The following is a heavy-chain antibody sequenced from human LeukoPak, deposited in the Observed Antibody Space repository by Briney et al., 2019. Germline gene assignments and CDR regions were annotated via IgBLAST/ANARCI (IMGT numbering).Heavy chain of an antibody. V-gene: IGHV3-7*04. CDR1: GFTFSSFW. CDR3: ARVVTWFDP. Sequence: PGGSLRLSCAASGFTFSSFWMSWVRQAPGKGLEWVAHIKEDGSMLSYVDSVKGRLTISRDSAKNSVYLQMNSLRAEDTAVYYCARVVTWFDPWGQGSLVTISS. J-gene: IGHJ5*02. CDR2: IKEDGSML.